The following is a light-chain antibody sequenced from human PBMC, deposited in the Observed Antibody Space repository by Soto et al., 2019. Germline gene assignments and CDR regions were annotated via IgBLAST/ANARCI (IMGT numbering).Light chain of an antibody. CDR3: AAWDDSLSDPVV. CDR1: SSNIGSNY. Sequence: QSVLTQPPSASGTPGQRVTISCSGSSSNIGSNYVYWYQQLPGTAPKLLIYRNNQRPSGVPDRVSGSNSGTSASLAISGLRSEDEADYYCAAWDDSLSDPVVFGGGTKLTVL. V-gene: IGLV1-47*01. J-gene: IGLJ2*01. CDR2: RNN.